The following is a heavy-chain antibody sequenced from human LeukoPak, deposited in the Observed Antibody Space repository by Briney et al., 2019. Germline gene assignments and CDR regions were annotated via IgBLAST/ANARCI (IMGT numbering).Heavy chain of an antibody. CDR1: GFTFSSYS. J-gene: IGHJ5*02. Sequence: GGPVRLLCTASGFTFSSYSMHWVRQAPGKAVEWVSSISSSSSYIYYADSVKGRFTISRDNAKNSLYPQMNSLGAEDTAVYYCARDSSSWFDPWRQGTLVSVSS. V-gene: IGHV3-21*01. CDR2: ISSSSSYI. D-gene: IGHD6-13*01. CDR3: ARDSSSWFDP.